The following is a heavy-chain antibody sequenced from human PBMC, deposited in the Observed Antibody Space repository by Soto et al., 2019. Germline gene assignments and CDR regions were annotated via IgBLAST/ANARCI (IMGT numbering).Heavy chain of an antibody. CDR3: ARGLACSGGSCYLGRFYYYGMDV. Sequence: QVQLVESGGGVVQPGRSLRLSCAASGFTFSSYAMHWVRQAPGKGLEWVAVISYDGSNKYYADSVNGRFTISRDNSKNTLYLQMNSLRAEDTAVYYCARGLACSGGSCYLGRFYYYGMDVWGQGTTVTVSS. CDR1: GFTFSSYA. J-gene: IGHJ6*02. V-gene: IGHV3-30-3*01. CDR2: ISYDGSNK. D-gene: IGHD2-15*01.